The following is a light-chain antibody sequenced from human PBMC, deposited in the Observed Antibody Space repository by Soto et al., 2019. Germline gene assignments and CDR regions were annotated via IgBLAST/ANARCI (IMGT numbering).Light chain of an antibody. CDR3: QQRSNWPRFT. Sequence: EIVLTQSPATLSLSPGERATLSCRASQSVSSYLAWYQQKPGQAPRLLIYDASNRATGIPARFSGSRSGTDFTLTISSLEPEDFAVYYRQQRSNWPRFTLGPGTKVHIK. CDR1: QSVSSY. CDR2: DAS. J-gene: IGKJ3*01. V-gene: IGKV3-11*01.